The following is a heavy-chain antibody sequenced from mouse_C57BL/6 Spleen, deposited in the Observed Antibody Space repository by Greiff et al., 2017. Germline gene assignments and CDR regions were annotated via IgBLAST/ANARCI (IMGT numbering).Heavy chain of an antibody. Sequence: VQLQQSGAELVKPGASVKLSCKASGYTFTSYWMQWVKQRPGQGLEWIGEIDPSDSYTNYNQKFKGKATLTVDTSSSTAYMQLSSLTSEDSAVDYCARRITTVEGYFDYWGQGTTLTVSS. V-gene: IGHV1-50*01. CDR1: GYTFTSYW. D-gene: IGHD1-1*01. J-gene: IGHJ2*01. CDR3: ARRITTVEGYFDY. CDR2: IDPSDSYT.